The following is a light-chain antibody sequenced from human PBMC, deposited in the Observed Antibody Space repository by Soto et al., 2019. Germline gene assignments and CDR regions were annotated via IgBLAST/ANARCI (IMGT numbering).Light chain of an antibody. J-gene: IGKJ2*01. CDR1: QSVNSY. Sequence: EIVLTQSPATLSLSPGERATLSCRASQSVNSYLAWYQQKCGQAPRLLIYDTSNRATGLPDRFSGSGSGTAFTLTISSLEPQDFAVYYCQQRSSWPTCGQGTRLEIK. V-gene: IGKV3-11*01. CDR3: QQRSSWPT. CDR2: DTS.